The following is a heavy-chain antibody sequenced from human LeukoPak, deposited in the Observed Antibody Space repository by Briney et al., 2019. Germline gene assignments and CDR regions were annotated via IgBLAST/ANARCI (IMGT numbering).Heavy chain of an antibody. J-gene: IGHJ4*02. CDR2: ISGSGGST. V-gene: IGHV3-23*01. CDR1: GFTFSSYA. Sequence: GGSLRLSCAASGFTFSSYAMSWVRQAPGKGLEWVSAISGSGGSTYYADSVKGRFTISRDNSKNTLYLQMDSLRAEDTAVYYCAKDVYCSGGSCYSEHYFDYWGQGTLVTVSS. CDR3: AKDVYCSGGSCYSEHYFDY. D-gene: IGHD2-15*01.